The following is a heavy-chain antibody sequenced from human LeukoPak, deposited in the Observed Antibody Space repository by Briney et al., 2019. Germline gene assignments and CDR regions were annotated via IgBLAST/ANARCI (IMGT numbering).Heavy chain of an antibody. V-gene: IGHV5-51*01. J-gene: IGHJ5*02. CDR1: GCNFTSYW. D-gene: IGHD2-15*01. CDR2: IYPGDSDI. Sequence: GESLKISCKGSGCNFTSYWISWVRQMPGKGLEWMGIIYPGDSDIRYSPSFQGQVTISVDRSISTAYLQWSSLKASDTAIYYCARRAGYCSGGSCPANWFDPWGQGTLVTVSS. CDR3: ARRAGYCSGGSCPANWFDP.